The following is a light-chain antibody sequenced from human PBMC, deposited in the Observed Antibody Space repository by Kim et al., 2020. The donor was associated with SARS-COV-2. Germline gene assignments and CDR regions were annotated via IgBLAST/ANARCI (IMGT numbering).Light chain of an antibody. V-gene: IGKV1-8*01. CDR1: PGFCCF. J-gene: IGKJ4*01. Sequence: SRGNRVPLPLRARPGFCCFLARYQQEPGKAPKPLIHSASTFQSWVPSRFSRSGSGTDFTFTIRCLQSEDFATYYCQQYYSYPRLTFGGGTNLEI. CDR2: SAS. CDR3: QQYYSYPRLT.